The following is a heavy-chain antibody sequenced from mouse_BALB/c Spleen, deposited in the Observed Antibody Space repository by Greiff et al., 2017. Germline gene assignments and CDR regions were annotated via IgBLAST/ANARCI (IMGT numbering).Heavy chain of an antibody. V-gene: IGHV2-6-7*01. CDR3: ARITTVVARAMDY. CDR1: GFSLTGYG. J-gene: IGHJ4*01. D-gene: IGHD1-1*01. Sequence: QVHVKQSGPGLVAPSQSLSITCTVSGFSLTGYGVNWVRQPPGKGLEWLGMIWGDGSTDYNSALKSRLSISKDNSKSQVFLKMNSLQTDDTARYYCARITTVVARAMDYWGQGTSVTVAS. CDR2: IWGDGST.